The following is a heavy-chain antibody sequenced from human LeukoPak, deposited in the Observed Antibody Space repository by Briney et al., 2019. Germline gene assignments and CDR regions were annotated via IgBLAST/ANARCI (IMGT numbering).Heavy chain of an antibody. J-gene: IGHJ6*02. CDR2: IIPIFGTA. V-gene: IGHV1-69*01. D-gene: IGHD4-17*01. Sequence: GASVKVSCKASGGTFSSYAISWVRQAPGQGLEWMGGIIPIFGTANYAQKFQGRVTITADESTSTAYMELSSLRSEDTAVYYCARVEDYGDYNYYYGMDVWGQGTTVTVSS. CDR3: ARVEDYGDYNYYYGMDV. CDR1: GGTFSSYA.